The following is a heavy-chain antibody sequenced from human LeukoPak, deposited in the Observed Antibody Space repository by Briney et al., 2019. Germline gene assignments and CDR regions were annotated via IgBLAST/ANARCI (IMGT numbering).Heavy chain of an antibody. J-gene: IGHJ5*02. D-gene: IGHD2-21*02. CDR1: GYTFTSYY. CDR3: ARDLGVVVTATAFDP. Sequence: GPVKVSCKASGYTFTSYYMHWVRQAPGQGLEWMGLINPSGGRTTYAQKFQGRVTLTRDMSTSTVYMELRSLRSDDTAVYYCARDLGVVVTATAFDPWGQGTLVTVSS. V-gene: IGHV1-46*01. CDR2: INPSGGRT.